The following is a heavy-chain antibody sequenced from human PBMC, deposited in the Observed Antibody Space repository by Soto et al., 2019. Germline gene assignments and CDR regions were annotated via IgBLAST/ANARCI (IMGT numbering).Heavy chain of an antibody. J-gene: IGHJ6*02. Sequence: SETLSLTCAVYGGSFSGYYWSWIRQPPGKGLEWIGEINHSGSTNYNPSLKSRVTISVDTSKNQFSLKLSSVTAADTAVYYCARGPYSGSYWGGRPYGMDVWGQGTTVTVS. CDR1: GGSFSGYY. CDR3: ARGPYSGSYWGGRPYGMDV. V-gene: IGHV4-34*01. CDR2: INHSGST. D-gene: IGHD1-26*01.